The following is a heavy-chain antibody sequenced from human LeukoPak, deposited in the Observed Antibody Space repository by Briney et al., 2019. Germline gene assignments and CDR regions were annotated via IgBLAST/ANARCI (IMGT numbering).Heavy chain of an antibody. CDR1: DGSFSGYY. J-gene: IGHJ4*02. D-gene: IGHD3-10*01. CDR3: TSGGDDYYGSGSRMDY. Sequence: SETLSLTCGVYDGSFSGYYWTWIRQSPGKGLEWIGEINSSGSINYNPSLKSRVTISLDTSKSQFSLKLISVTAADTAVYYCTSGGDDYYGSGSRMDYWGQGTLVTVSS. CDR2: INSSGSI. V-gene: IGHV4-34*01.